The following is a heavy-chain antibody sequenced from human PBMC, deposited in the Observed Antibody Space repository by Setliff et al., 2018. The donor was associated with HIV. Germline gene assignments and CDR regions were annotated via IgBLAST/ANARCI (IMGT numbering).Heavy chain of an antibody. Sequence: PGGSLRLSCAASGFTFTDYAMSWVRQAPGKGLEWVANIIQDGSEKYYVDSVKGRFTISRDNAKNSLSLQMNSLRAEDTAVYYCARERAYYFYYYMDVWGQGTTVTVSS. CDR2: IIQDGSEK. J-gene: IGHJ6*03. CDR3: ARERAYYFYYYMDV. CDR1: GFTFTDYA. V-gene: IGHV3-7*03.